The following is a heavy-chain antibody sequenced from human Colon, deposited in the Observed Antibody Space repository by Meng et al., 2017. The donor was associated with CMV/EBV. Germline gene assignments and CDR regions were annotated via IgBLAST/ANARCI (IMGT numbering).Heavy chain of an antibody. CDR1: GDSVSRDTVG. V-gene: IGHV6-1*01. CDR2: TYYRSRWLD. Sequence: SQTLSLTCAISGDSVSRDTVGWNWIRLSPSRGLEWLGRTYYRSRWLDDYAEFVRSRIRIDADTSKNEISLRLESVTPEDTAAYYCARRHFTNWFYLDSWGQGTLVTVSS. D-gene: IGHD2-8*01. CDR3: ARRHFTNWFYLDS. J-gene: IGHJ4*02.